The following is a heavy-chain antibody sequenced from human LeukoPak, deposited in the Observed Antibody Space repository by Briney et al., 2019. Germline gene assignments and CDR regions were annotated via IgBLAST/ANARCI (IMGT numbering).Heavy chain of an antibody. V-gene: IGHV3-23*01. CDR1: GFTFSSYA. CDR3: AKAGHYYDSRNYFDY. CDR2: ISGSGGST. Sequence: PGGSLRLSRAASGFTFSSYAMNWVRQAPGKGLEWVSAISGSGGSTYYADSVKGRFTISRDNSKNTLYLQMNSLRAEDTAVYYCAKAGHYYDSRNYFDYWGQGTLVTVSS. J-gene: IGHJ4*02. D-gene: IGHD3-22*01.